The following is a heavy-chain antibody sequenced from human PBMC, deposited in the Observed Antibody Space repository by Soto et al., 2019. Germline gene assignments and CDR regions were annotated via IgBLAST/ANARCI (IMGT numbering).Heavy chain of an antibody. CDR3: ARDRGGYDSSGYYYVGYDAFDI. J-gene: IGHJ3*02. V-gene: IGHV1-69*13. CDR2: IIPIFGTA. D-gene: IGHD3-22*01. Sequence: SSVKVSCKASGGTFSSYAISWVLQAPGQGLEWMGGIIPIFGTANYAQKFQGRVTITADESTSTAYMELSSLRSEDTAVYYCARDRGGYDSSGYYYVGYDAFDIWGQGTMVTVSS. CDR1: GGTFSSYA.